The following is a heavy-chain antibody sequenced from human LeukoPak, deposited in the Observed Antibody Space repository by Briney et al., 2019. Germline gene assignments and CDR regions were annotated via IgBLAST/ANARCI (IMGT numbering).Heavy chain of an antibody. D-gene: IGHD6-13*01. CDR2: INTNTGQP. J-gene: IGHJ5*02. CDR1: GFTFSGSA. CDR3: ARWVAAADP. V-gene: IGHV7-4-1*02. Sequence: PGGSLKLSCAASGFTFSGSAMHWVRQAPGQGLEWMGWINTNTGQPAYAQGFTGRFVFSLDTSVTTAYLQITSLKTEDTAVYYCARWVAAADPWGQGTLVTVSS.